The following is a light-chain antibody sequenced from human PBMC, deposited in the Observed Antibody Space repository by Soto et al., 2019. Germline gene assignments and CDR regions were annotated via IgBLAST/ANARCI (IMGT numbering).Light chain of an antibody. CDR1: SSDVGGYNY. J-gene: IGLJ2*01. Sequence: QSVLTQPASVSGSPGQSITISCTGTSSDVGGYNYVSWYQQHPGKAPKLVIYDVSNRPSGVSNRFSGSKSGNTASLTISGLRAEDDADYYCSPFVSSNTVIFGGGTKLTVL. V-gene: IGLV2-14*01. CDR3: SPFVSSNTVI. CDR2: DVS.